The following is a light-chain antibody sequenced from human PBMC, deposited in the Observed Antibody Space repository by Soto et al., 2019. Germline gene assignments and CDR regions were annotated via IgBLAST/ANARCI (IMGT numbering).Light chain of an antibody. CDR1: SSNIGAGYD. CDR3: QSYDSRLSGSV. CDR2: GNS. V-gene: IGLV1-40*01. J-gene: IGLJ3*02. Sequence: QSVLTQPPSVSGAPGQRVTISCTGSSSNIGAGYDVHWYQQLPGTAPKLLIYGNSNRPSGVPDRFSGSKSGTSASLAITGLQAEDAADYYCQSYDSRLSGSVCGGGTKLTVL.